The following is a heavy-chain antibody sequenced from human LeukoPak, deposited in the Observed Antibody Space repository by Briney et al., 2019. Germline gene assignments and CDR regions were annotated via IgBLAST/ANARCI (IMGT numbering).Heavy chain of an antibody. CDR2: ISYDGSNK. V-gene: IGHV3-30*18. CDR3: AKDLLRGSVVY. CDR1: GFTFSSYG. J-gene: IGHJ4*02. D-gene: IGHD3-10*01. Sequence: GRSLRLSCAASGFTFSSYGMHWVRQAPGKGLEWVAVISYDGSNKYYADSVKGRFTISRDNSKNTLYLQMNSLRAEDTAVYYWAKDLLRGSVVYWGQGTLVTVSS.